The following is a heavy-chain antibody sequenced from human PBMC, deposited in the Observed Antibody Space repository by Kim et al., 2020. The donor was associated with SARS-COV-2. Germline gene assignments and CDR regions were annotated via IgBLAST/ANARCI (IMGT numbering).Heavy chain of an antibody. Sequence: ASVKVSCKVSGYTLTELSMHWVRQAPGKGLEWMGGFDPEDGDTIYAQKFQGRVTMTEDTSTDTAYMELSSLRSEDTAVYYCATAAAVCGGATRCPRWFDPWGQGSLVTVSS. J-gene: IGHJ5*02. V-gene: IGHV1-24*01. D-gene: IGHD1-26*01. CDR1: GYTLTELS. CDR2: FDPEDGDT. CDR3: ATAAAVCGGATRCPRWFDP.